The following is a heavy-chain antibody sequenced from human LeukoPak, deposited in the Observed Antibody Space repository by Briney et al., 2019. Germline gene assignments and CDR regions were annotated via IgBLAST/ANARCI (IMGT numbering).Heavy chain of an antibody. CDR1: GFTFSSYA. Sequence: GGSLRLSCAASGFTFSSYAMHWVRQAPGKGLEWVAVISYDGSNKYYADSVKGRFTISRDNSKNTLYLQMNSLRAEDTAVYYCARANPYYYDSSGRLYYYDMDVWGQGTTVTVSS. CDR3: ARANPYYYDSSGRLYYYDMDV. CDR2: ISYDGSNK. V-gene: IGHV3-30*04. J-gene: IGHJ6*02. D-gene: IGHD3-22*01.